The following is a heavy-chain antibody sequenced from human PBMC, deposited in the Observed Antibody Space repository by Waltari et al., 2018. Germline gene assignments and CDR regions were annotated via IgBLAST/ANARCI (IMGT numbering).Heavy chain of an antibody. CDR1: GGHSTSYA. CDR3: AREGTLYYDSTTVIDY. J-gene: IGHJ4*02. V-gene: IGHV1-69*01. CDR2: IIPIFGTA. D-gene: IGHD3-22*01. Sequence: QVQLVQSGAAGKTPGFSVKVYCKASGGHSTSYAISWVPQAHGQGLEWMGGIIPIFGTANYAQKFQGRVTITADESTSTAYMELSSLRSEDTAVYYGAREGTLYYDSTTVIDYWGQGTLVTVSS.